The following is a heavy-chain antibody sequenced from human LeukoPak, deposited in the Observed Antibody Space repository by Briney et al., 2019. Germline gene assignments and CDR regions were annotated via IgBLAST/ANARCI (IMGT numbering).Heavy chain of an antibody. J-gene: IGHJ4*02. CDR1: GGSINSYY. Sequence: SETLSLTCTVSGGSINSYYWSWIRQPPGKGLEWIAYIYYSGSTSYNPSLKSRVTITVDTSKNQFSLKLNSVTAADTAMYYCARLFHPALSGNYPFDYWGQGTLVTVSS. D-gene: IGHD1-26*01. CDR3: ARLFHPALSGNYPFDY. CDR2: IYYSGST. V-gene: IGHV4-59*01.